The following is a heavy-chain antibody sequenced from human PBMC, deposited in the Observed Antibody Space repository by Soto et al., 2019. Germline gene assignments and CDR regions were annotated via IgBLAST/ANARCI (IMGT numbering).Heavy chain of an antibody. CDR3: LKMALTFADWSYFDS. Sequence: SLELSCTASSFSLDEYAMHWVRQAPGKGLEWVSSISWNSGRKVYADSVKGRFTVSRDNAKNSLYLQMNSLRPADTAIYSCLKMALTFADWSYFDSWGLGTMVTVPS. CDR2: ISWNSGRK. CDR1: SFSLDEYA. D-gene: IGHD3-3*02. V-gene: IGHV3-9*01. J-gene: IGHJ4*02.